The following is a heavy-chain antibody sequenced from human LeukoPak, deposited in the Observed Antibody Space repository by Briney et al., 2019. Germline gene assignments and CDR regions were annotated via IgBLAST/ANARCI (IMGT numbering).Heavy chain of an antibody. D-gene: IGHD3-10*01. J-gene: IGHJ4*02. CDR2: ISSSSSYR. CDR1: GFTLSSYS. CDR3: AKDRGSGSPDYFDY. V-gene: IGHV3-21*04. Sequence: GGSLRLSCAASGFTLSSYSMNWVRQAPGKGLEWVSSISSSSSYRYYADSVKGRFTISRDNAKNTLYLQMNSLRAEDTAVYYCAKDRGSGSPDYFDYWGQGTLVTVSS.